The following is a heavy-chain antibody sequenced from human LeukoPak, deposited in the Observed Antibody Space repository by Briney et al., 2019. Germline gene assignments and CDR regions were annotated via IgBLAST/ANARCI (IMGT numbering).Heavy chain of an antibody. D-gene: IGHD5-18*01. CDR1: GFTVSSSY. J-gene: IGHJ4*02. V-gene: IGHV3-53*01. Sequence: PGGSLRLSCAASGFTVSSSYMSWVRQAPGKGLEWVSLIYSGGSTYYAASVKGRFTISRDTSKNTLYLQMNSLRPEDTAVYYCAKGYNYAYEYWGQGTLVTVSS. CDR2: IYSGGST. CDR3: AKGYNYAYEY.